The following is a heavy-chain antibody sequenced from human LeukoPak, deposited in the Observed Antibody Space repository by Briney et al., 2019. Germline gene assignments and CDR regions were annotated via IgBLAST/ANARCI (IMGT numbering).Heavy chain of an antibody. Sequence: ASVKVSCKVSGYTLTELSMHWVRQAPGKGLEWMGGFDPEDGETIYAQEFQGRVTITADKSTSTAYMELSSLRSEDTAVYYCARSRSGRVTMVRGEDYYYYGMDVWGQGTTVTVSS. CDR1: GYTLTELS. V-gene: IGHV1-24*01. CDR3: ARSRSGRVTMVRGEDYYYYGMDV. D-gene: IGHD3-10*01. J-gene: IGHJ6*02. CDR2: FDPEDGET.